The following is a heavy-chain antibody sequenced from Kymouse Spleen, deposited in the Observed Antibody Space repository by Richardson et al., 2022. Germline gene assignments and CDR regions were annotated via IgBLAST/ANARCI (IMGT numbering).Heavy chain of an antibody. Sequence: EVQLVESGGGLVQPGGSLRLSCAASGFTFSSYDMHWVRQATGKGLEWVSAIGTAGDTYYPGSVKGRFTISRENAKNSLYLQMNSLRAGDTAVYYCARGGTMVRGAPGYWGQGTLVTVSS. CDR2: IGTAGDT. V-gene: IGHV3-13*01. CDR1: GFTFSSYD. J-gene: IGHJ4*02. D-gene: IGHD3-10*01. CDR3: ARGGTMVRGAPGY.